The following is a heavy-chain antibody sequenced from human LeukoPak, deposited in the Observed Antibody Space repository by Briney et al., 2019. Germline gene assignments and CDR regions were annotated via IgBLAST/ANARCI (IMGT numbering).Heavy chain of an antibody. J-gene: IGHJ4*02. V-gene: IGHV1-18*01. CDR3: AGGTHYYDSSGYYYEDEYYFDY. D-gene: IGHD3-22*01. Sequence: ASVKVSCKASGYTFTSYGISWVRQAPGQGLEWMGWISAYNGNTSYAQKLQGRVTMTTDTSTSTAYMELRSLRSDDTAVYYCAGGTHYYDSSGYYYEDEYYFDYWGQGTLVTVSS. CDR1: GYTFTSYG. CDR2: ISAYNGNT.